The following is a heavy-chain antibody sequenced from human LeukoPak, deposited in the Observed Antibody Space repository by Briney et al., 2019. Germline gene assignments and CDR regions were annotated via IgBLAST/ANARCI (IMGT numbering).Heavy chain of an antibody. V-gene: IGHV4-34*01. CDR1: GGSFSGYY. D-gene: IGHD6-19*01. J-gene: IGHJ4*02. CDR3: ARGWGITAGFDY. Sequence: SSDTLSLTCAVYGGSFSGYYWSWIRQPPGKGLEWIGEINHSGSTNYNPSLKSRVTISVDTSKNQFSLKLSSVTAADTAVYYCARGWGITAGFDYWGQGTLVTVSS. CDR2: INHSGST.